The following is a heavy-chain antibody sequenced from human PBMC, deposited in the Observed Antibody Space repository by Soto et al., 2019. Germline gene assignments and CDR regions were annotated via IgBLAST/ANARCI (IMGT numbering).Heavy chain of an antibody. V-gene: IGHV3-33*01. Sequence: GGSLRLSCAASGFTFSSYCMHWVRQAPGKGLEWVAVIWYDGSNKYYADSVKGRVTMTGNTSISTAYMELSNLRSEDTAVYYCARGRTVRNWFDPWGQGTQVTVSS. CDR1: GFTFSSYC. J-gene: IGHJ5*02. D-gene: IGHD4-17*01. CDR3: ARGRTVRNWFDP. CDR2: IWYDGSNK.